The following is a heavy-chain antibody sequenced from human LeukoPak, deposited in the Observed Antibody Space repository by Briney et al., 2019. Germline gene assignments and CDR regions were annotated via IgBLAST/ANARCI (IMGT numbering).Heavy chain of an antibody. Sequence: PSETLSLTCTVSGGSISSYYWSWIRQPPGKGVEWIGEINHSGSTNYNPSLKSRVTISVDTSKNQFSLKLSSVTAADTAVYYCARWGPRYTTLRAFDIWGQGTMVTVSS. D-gene: IGHD3-16*02. V-gene: IGHV4-34*01. CDR1: GGSISSYY. J-gene: IGHJ3*02. CDR2: INHSGST. CDR3: ARWGPRYTTLRAFDI.